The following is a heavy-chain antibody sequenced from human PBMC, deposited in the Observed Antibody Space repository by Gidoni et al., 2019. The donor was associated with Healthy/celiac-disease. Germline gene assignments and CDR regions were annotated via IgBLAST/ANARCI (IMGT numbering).Heavy chain of an antibody. CDR1: GYTFTSYG. CDR2: ISAYNGNT. CDR3: ASSPGWTLRGYSGYDPLRLDY. Sequence: QVQLVQSGAEVKKPGASVKVSCKASGYTFTSYGISWVRQAPGQGLEWMGWISAYNGNTNYAQKLQGRVTMTTDTSTSTAYMELRSLRSDDTAVYYCASSPGWTLRGYSGYDPLRLDYWGQGTLVTVSS. J-gene: IGHJ4*02. D-gene: IGHD5-12*01. V-gene: IGHV1-18*01.